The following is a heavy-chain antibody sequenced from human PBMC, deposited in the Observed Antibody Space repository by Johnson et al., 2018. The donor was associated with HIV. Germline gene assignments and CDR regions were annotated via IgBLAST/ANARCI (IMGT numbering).Heavy chain of an antibody. V-gene: IGHV3-53*01. CDR3: VGPGYVDAFDI. J-gene: IGHJ3*02. CDR2: IYSGGST. Sequence: VQLVESGGGLIQPGGSLRLSCAASGFTVSSNYMTWVHQAPGKGLEWVSVIYSGGSTYYADSVKGRFTISRDNSKNTLYLQMNSLRAEDTAVYYCVGPGYVDAFDIWGQGTMVTVSS. CDR1: GFTVSSNY. D-gene: IGHD5-12*01.